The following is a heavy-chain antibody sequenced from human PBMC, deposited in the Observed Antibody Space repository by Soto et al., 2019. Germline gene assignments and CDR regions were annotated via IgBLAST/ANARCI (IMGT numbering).Heavy chain of an antibody. Sequence: GGSLRLSCAASGFTFSSYAMSWVRQAPGKGLEWVSAISGSGGSTYYADSVKGRFTISRDNSKNTLYLQMNSLRAEDTAVYYCAKGSVSDRNRNWFDPWGQGTLVTVSS. CDR1: GFTFSSYA. CDR3: AKGSVSDRNRNWFDP. V-gene: IGHV3-23*01. J-gene: IGHJ5*02. D-gene: IGHD1-26*01. CDR2: ISGSGGST.